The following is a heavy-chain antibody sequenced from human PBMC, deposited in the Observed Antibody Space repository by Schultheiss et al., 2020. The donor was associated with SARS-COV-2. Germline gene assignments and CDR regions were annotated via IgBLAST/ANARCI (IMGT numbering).Heavy chain of an antibody. Sequence: SVKVSCKASGGTFSSYAISWVRHAPGQGLEWMGGIIPIFGTANYAQKFQGRVTITADESTSTAYMELSSLRSEDTAVYYCARDRYDFWSGYVSYWYFDLWGRGTLVTVSS. D-gene: IGHD3-3*01. CDR1: GGTFSSYA. CDR2: IIPIFGTA. V-gene: IGHV1-69*13. J-gene: IGHJ2*01. CDR3: ARDRYDFWSGYVSYWYFDL.